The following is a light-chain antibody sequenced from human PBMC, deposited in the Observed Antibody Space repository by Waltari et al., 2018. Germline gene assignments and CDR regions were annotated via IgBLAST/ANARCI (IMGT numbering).Light chain of an antibody. J-gene: IGKJ1*01. CDR3: QQHGTLPAT. CDR1: QTVCSSS. CDR2: RAS. Sequence: EIVLTQSPGTASLSPGERVTLSCRASQTVCSSSLAWYQQKPGQAPMLFIYRASRRATGIPDRFSGSGSGTDFSLTISRLEPEDFAVYYCQQHGTLPATFGQGTKVEIK. V-gene: IGKV3-20*01.